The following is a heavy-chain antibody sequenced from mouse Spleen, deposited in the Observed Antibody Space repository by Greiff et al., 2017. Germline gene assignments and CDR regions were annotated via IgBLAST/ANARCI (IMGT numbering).Heavy chain of an antibody. J-gene: IGHJ2*01. CDR3: ARASRFYFDY. Sequence: EVQVVESGGGLVKPGGSLKLSCAASGFTFSSYAMSWVRQTPEKRLEWVATISSGGSYTYYPDSVKGRFTISRDNAKNTLYLQMSSLRSEDTAMYYCARASRFYFDYWGQGTTLTVSS. CDR2: ISSGGSYT. CDR1: GFTFSSYA. V-gene: IGHV5-9-3*01.